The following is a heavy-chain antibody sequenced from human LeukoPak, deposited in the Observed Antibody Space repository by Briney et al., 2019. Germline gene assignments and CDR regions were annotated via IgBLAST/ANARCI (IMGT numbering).Heavy chain of an antibody. Sequence: SGTLSLTCAVSGASISSYYWSWIRQPPGKGLEWIGYIYYSGSTNYNPSLKSRVTISVDTSKNQFSLKLSSVTAADTAVYYCAREGHGGAFDIWGQGTMVTVSS. CDR2: IYYSGST. J-gene: IGHJ3*02. D-gene: IGHD3-10*01. V-gene: IGHV4-59*01. CDR3: AREGHGGAFDI. CDR1: GASISSYY.